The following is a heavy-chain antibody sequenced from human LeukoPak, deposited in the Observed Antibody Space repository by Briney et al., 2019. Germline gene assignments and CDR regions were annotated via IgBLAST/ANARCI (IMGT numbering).Heavy chain of an antibody. D-gene: IGHD6-13*01. V-gene: IGHV1-2*04. CDR3: ARVTPGIAAAGNRYYYYCGMDV. CDR1: GYTFTGYY. J-gene: IGHJ6*02. CDR2: INPNSGGT. Sequence: ASVKVSCKASGYTFTGYYMHWVRQAPGQGLEWMGWINPNSGGTNYAQKFQGWVTMTRDTSISTAYMELSRLRSDDTAVYYCARVTPGIAAAGNRYYYYCGMDVWGQGTMVTVSS.